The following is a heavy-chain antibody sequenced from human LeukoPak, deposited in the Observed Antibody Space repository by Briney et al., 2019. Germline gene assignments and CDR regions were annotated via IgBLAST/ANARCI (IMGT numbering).Heavy chain of an antibody. Sequence: GGSLRLSCAASGFTFSSYSMNWVRQAPGKGLEWVSSISSSSSYIYYADSVKGRFTISRDNAKNSLYLQMNSLRAEDTAVYYCARSWLVLPYFDYWGQGPLVTVSS. V-gene: IGHV3-21*01. CDR1: GFTFSSYS. D-gene: IGHD6-19*01. CDR3: ARSWLVLPYFDY. J-gene: IGHJ4*02. CDR2: ISSSSSYI.